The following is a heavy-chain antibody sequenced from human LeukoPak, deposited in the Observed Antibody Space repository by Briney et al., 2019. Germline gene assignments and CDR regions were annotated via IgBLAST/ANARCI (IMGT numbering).Heavy chain of an antibody. CDR2: IYYSGST. Sequence: PSETLSLTCTVSGGSISSYYRSWIRQPPGKGLEWIGDIYYSGSTKYNPSLKSRVTISVGTSKNQFSLRLSSVTAADTAVYYCARDWGVSARPGYMDVWGKGTTVTVSS. CDR1: GGSISSYY. CDR3: ARDWGVSARPGYMDV. D-gene: IGHD6-6*01. V-gene: IGHV4-59*01. J-gene: IGHJ6*03.